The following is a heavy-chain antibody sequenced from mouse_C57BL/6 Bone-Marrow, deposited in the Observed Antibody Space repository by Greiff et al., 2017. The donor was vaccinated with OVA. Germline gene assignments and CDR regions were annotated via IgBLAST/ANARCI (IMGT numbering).Heavy chain of an antibody. D-gene: IGHD2-1*01. V-gene: IGHV14-4*01. CDR2: IDPENGDT. Sequence: EVQLQQSGAELVRPGASVKLSCTASGFNIKDDYMHWVKQRPEQGLEWIGWIDPENGDTEYASKFQGKATITADTSSHTAYLHLSRLTSQDTAVDCCTSYGNIDYWGQGTTLTVAS. CDR3: TSYGNIDY. CDR1: GFNIKDDY. J-gene: IGHJ2*01.